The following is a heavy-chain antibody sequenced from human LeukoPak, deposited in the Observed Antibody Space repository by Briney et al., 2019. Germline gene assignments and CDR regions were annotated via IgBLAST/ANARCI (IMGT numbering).Heavy chain of an antibody. CDR3: ARVLEWLPNWFDP. J-gene: IGHJ5*02. D-gene: IGHD3-3*01. Sequence: SETLSLTCTVSGGSISHYYWSWIRQSPGKGLEWIGYIYYSGSTNYNPSLKSRVTISVDTSKNKFSLKLSSVTAADTAVYYCARVLEWLPNWFDPWGQGTLVTVSS. CDR1: GGSISHYY. V-gene: IGHV4-59*01. CDR2: IYYSGST.